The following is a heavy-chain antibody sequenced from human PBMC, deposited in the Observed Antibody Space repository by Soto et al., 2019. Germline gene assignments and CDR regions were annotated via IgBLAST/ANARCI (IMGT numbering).Heavy chain of an antibody. CDR1: RFTFSDYY. CDR2: ISYGGGTT. Sequence: GGSLRLSCAASRFTFSDYYMTLIRQAPGKGLEWVSAISYGGGTTYYADSVKGRFTISRDNSKNTLYLQMNSLRAEDTAVYYCAKNPGYYYDSTGYHFDYWGQGTLVTVSS. J-gene: IGHJ4*02. D-gene: IGHD3-22*01. CDR3: AKNPGYYYDSTGYHFDY. V-gene: IGHV3-23*01.